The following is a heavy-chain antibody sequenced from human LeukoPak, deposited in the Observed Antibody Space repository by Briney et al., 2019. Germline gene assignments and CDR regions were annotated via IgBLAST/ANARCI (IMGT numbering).Heavy chain of an antibody. CDR1: GFTFSSYA. CDR2: ISGSGGST. D-gene: IGHD3-10*01. Sequence: GGSLRLSCAASGFTFSSYAMSWVRQAPGKGLEWVSAISGSGGSTYYADSVKGRFTISRDNSKNTLYLQMNSLRAEDTAVYYCARGGVLLWFGEPEEDYWGQGTLVTVSS. J-gene: IGHJ4*02. CDR3: ARGGVLLWFGEPEEDY. V-gene: IGHV3-23*01.